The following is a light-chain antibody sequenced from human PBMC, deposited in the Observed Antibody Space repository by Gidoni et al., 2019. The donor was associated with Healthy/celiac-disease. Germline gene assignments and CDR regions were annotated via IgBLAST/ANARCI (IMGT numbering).Light chain of an antibody. Sequence: DIQMTQSPPTLSASVGDRVTITCRASQSISSWLAWYQQKPGKAPKLLIDDASSLESGVPSRFSGSGSGTEFTLTISSLQPDDFATYYCQQYNSSPITFGQGTRLEIK. CDR2: DAS. CDR1: QSISSW. CDR3: QQYNSSPIT. V-gene: IGKV1-5*01. J-gene: IGKJ5*01.